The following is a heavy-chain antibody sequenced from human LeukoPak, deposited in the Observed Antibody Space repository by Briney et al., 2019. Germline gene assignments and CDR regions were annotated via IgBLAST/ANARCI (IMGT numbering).Heavy chain of an antibody. CDR3: ARDRSGGSGYGNWYFDL. Sequence: SETLPLTCTVSGGSISSYYWSWIRQPAGKGLEWIGRIYTSGSTNYNPSLKSRVTISVDTSKNQFSLKLSSVTAADTAVYYCARDRSGGSGYGNWYFDLWGRGTLVTVSS. V-gene: IGHV4-4*07. D-gene: IGHD3-22*01. CDR2: IYTSGST. J-gene: IGHJ2*01. CDR1: GGSISSYY.